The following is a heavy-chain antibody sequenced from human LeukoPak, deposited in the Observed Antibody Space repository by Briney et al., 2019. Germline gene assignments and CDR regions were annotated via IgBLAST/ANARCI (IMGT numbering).Heavy chain of an antibody. V-gene: IGHV3-23*01. D-gene: IGHD2-21*02. CDR2: ISGSGGRT. J-gene: IGHJ4*02. CDR1: GFTFSNYA. Sequence: GGSLRLSCAVSGFTFSNYAMNWVRQAPGKGLEWVSAISGSGGRTYYADSVKGRFTISRDNSKNTLYLQMGSLRAEDMAVYYRARSYIPSRNQLSVVVTAIDYWGQGTLVTVSS. CDR3: ARSYIPSRNQLSVVVTAIDY.